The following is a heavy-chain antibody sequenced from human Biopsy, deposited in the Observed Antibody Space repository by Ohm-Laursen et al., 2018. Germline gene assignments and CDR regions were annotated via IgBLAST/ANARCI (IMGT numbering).Heavy chain of an antibody. D-gene: IGHD3-9*01. CDR1: GYSFTKYC. CDR3: ARDETGSSVFGPYYYGMDV. J-gene: IGHJ6*02. CDR2: INPTGGTT. Sequence: VASVKVSCKASGYSFTKYCINWVRQAPGQGLEWMGIINPTGGTTSYAEKFQGRVTLTRDTSTGTVYLELNSLIYEDTALYYCARDETGSSVFGPYYYGMDVWGQGTTVTVSS. V-gene: IGHV1-46*01.